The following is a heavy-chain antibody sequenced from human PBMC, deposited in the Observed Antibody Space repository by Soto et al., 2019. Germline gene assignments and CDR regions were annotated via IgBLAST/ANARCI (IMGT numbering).Heavy chain of an antibody. CDR1: GFTFSAYG. D-gene: IGHD2-15*01. Sequence: QVQLVESGGGVVQPGRSLRLSCSASGFTFSAYGMHWVRQAPGKGPEWVAIIWHDGSQKYYAESVKGRFIISRDNSKDTLYVQMNNLRVEDTAVYYCSRPGTDCSGGSCHFVPEYFQHLGRGTLVSVSS. CDR2: IWHDGSQK. CDR3: SRPGTDCSGGSCHFVPEYFQH. J-gene: IGHJ1*01. V-gene: IGHV3-33*01.